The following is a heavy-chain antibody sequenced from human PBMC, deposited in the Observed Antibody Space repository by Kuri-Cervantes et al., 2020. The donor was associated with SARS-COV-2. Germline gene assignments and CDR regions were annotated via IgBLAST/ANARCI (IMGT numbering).Heavy chain of an antibody. CDR2: IGTAGDT. D-gene: IGHD1-7*01. Sequence: GESLKISCAASGFTFSSYDMHWVRQATGKGLEWVSAIGTAGDTYYPGSVKGRFTISRDNSKNTLYLQMNSLRAEDTAVYFCAKDPTATTEYYYAMDVWGQGTTVTVSS. CDR3: AKDPTATTEYYYAMDV. CDR1: GFTFSSYD. J-gene: IGHJ6*02. V-gene: IGHV3-13*01.